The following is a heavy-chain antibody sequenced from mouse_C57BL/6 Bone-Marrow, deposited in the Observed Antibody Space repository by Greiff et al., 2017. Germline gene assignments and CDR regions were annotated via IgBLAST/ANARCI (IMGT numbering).Heavy chain of an antibody. CDR2: IDPSDSYT. CDR3: ARDDADAMDY. Sequence: VKLQQPGAELVMPGASVKLSCKASGYTFTSYWMHWVKQRPGQGLEWIGEIDPSDSYTNYNQKFKGKSTLTVDKSSSTAYMQLSSLTSEDSAVYDCARDDADAMDYWGQGTSVTVSS. CDR1: GYTFTSYW. D-gene: IGHD2-12*01. V-gene: IGHV1-69*01. J-gene: IGHJ4*01.